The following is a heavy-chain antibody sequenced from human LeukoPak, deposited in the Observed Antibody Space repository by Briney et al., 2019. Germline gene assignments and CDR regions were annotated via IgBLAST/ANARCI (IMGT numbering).Heavy chain of an antibody. Sequence: GESLKISCKGSGYSFTSYWIGWVRQMPGKGLEWMGIIYPGDSDTRYSPSFQCQVTISADKSISTAYLQWSSLKASDTAMYYCARCGNGYNWEDAFDIWGQGTMVTVSS. V-gene: IGHV5-51*01. CDR3: ARCGNGYNWEDAFDI. CDR1: GYSFTSYW. CDR2: IYPGDSDT. D-gene: IGHD5-24*01. J-gene: IGHJ3*02.